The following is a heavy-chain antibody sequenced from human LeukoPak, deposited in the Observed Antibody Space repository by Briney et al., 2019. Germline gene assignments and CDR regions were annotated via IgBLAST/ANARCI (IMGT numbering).Heavy chain of an antibody. CDR3: ARDRYCSGGSCYRYWYFDL. CDR2: ISAYNGNT. Sequence: ASVKVSCKASGYTFTSYGISWVRQAPGQGLEWMGWISAYNGNTNYAQKLQGRVTMTTDTSTSTAYMELRSLRSDDTAVYYCARDRYCSGGSCYRYWYFDLWGRGTLVTVSS. J-gene: IGHJ2*01. D-gene: IGHD2-15*01. CDR1: GYTFTSYG. V-gene: IGHV1-18*01.